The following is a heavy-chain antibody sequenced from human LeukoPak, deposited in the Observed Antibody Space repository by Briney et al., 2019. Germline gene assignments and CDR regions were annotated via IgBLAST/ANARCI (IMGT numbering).Heavy chain of an antibody. CDR3: AKHFPTGNFDY. J-gene: IGHJ4*02. V-gene: IGHV3-23*01. CDR2: ISGRGDVT. D-gene: IGHD1-1*01. CDR1: GFTFSSYA. Sequence: GGSLRLSCAASGFTFSSYAMSWVRQAPAQGLEWVSIISGRGDVTYYAASVKGRFTISRDASKNTLFLEMDSLRADDTAVYYCAKHFPTGNFDYWGQGTLVTVSS.